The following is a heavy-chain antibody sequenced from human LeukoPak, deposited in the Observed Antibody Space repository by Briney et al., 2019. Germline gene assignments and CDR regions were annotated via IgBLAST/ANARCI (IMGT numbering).Heavy chain of an antibody. CDR3: ARDRCSSTSCYGPGGY. J-gene: IGHJ4*02. CDR1: GYTFTSYG. V-gene: IGHV1-18*01. CDR2: ISAYNGNT. Sequence: ASVNVSCKASGYTFTSYGISWVRQAPGQGLEWMGWISAYNGNTNYAQKLQGRVTMTTDTSTSTAYMELRSLRSDDTAVYYCARDRCSSTSCYGPGGYWGQGTLVTVSS. D-gene: IGHD2-2*01.